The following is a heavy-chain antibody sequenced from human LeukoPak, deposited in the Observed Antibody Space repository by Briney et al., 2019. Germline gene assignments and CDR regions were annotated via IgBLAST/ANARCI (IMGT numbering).Heavy chain of an antibody. CDR2: IWYDGSKK. J-gene: IGHJ4*02. CDR1: GFTFSSYG. V-gene: IGHV3-33*01. CDR3: VTQRIESGDY. D-gene: IGHD2/OR15-2a*01. Sequence: PGRSLRLSCAASGFTFSSYGMHWVRQAPGKGLEWVAVIWYDGSKKYYADSVKGRFTISRDNSMNTLDLQMNSLRAEDTALCYCVTQRIESGDYWGQGTLVTVSS.